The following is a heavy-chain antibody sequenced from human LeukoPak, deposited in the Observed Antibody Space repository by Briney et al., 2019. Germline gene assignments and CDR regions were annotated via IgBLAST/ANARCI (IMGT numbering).Heavy chain of an antibody. CDR2: IYTSGST. CDR1: GGSISSYY. V-gene: IGHV4-4*07. J-gene: IGHJ5*02. Sequence: SETLSLTCTVSGGSISSYYWSWIRQPAGKGLEWIGRIYTSGSTNYNPSLKSRVTMSVDTSKNQFSLKLSSVTAADTAVYYCAREIRGLRYFDWSPNPNWFDPRGQGTLVTVSS. D-gene: IGHD3-9*01. CDR3: AREIRGLRYFDWSPNPNWFDP.